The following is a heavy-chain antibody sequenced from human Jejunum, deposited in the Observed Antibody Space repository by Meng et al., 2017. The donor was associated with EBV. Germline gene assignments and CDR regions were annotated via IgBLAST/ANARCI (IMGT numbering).Heavy chain of an antibody. CDR3: VRGGDYCLVY. J-gene: IGHJ4*02. D-gene: IGHD2-21*02. Sequence: GRLQVPAPGMWNPSGTLSLTCAVFGDSIDGRNGWSWVRQSPERGLEWIGEIYYSGRTNYNPSLKSRVTILVDRSENHFSLHLSSVTAADTAVYYCVRGGDYCLVYWGQGTLVTVSS. V-gene: IGHV4-4*02. CDR1: GDSIDGRNG. CDR2: IYYSGRT.